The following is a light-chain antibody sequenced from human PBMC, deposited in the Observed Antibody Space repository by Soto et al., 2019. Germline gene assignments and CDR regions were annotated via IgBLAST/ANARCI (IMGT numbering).Light chain of an antibody. J-gene: IGKJ2*01. Sequence: EIVLTQSPGTLSLSPGERATLSCRASQSVSNSYLAWYQQKPGEAPRPLIYRASRRATGIPDRFSGSGSGTDFPLTISRLEPEDLAVYCCQQYGSSTYTFGQGTKLEIK. CDR3: QQYGSSTYT. CDR1: QSVSNSY. CDR2: RAS. V-gene: IGKV3-20*01.